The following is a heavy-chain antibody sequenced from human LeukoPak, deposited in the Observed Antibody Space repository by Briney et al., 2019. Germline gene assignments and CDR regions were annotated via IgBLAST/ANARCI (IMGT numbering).Heavy chain of an antibody. V-gene: IGHV3-49*04. CDR2: IRSKAYGETI. CDR3: ARSICGVVIDY. J-gene: IGHJ4*02. Sequence: GGSLRLSCTGSGFTFGDYPINWVRQAPGKGLEWVGFIRSKAYGETIDYAASVKGRFTISRDDSKSIAYLQMNSLKTEDTAVYYCARSICGVVIDYWGQGTLVTVSS. CDR1: GFTFGDYP. D-gene: IGHD3-3*01.